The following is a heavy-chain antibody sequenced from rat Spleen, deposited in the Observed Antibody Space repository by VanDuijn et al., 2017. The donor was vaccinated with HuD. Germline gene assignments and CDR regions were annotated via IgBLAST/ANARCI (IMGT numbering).Heavy chain of an antibody. CDR1: GFSLTDYS. D-gene: IGHD4-2*01. CDR3: TRGDYYYVMDA. V-gene: IGHV2S63*01. J-gene: IGHJ4*01. Sequence: EVQLKESGPGLVQPSQTLSLTCTVSGFSLTDYSVHWVRQPPGKGLEWMGVIWSGGSTEYNSALKSRLSISRDTSKSQVFLKMNSLQTEDTAIYYCTRGDYYYVMDAWGQGASVTVSS. CDR2: IWSGGST.